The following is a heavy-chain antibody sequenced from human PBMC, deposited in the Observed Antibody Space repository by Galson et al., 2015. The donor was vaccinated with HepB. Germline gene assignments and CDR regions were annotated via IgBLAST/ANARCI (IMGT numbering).Heavy chain of an antibody. Sequence: SGYSFTTFWITWVRQVPGKGLQWMGTIDPSDSYTNYSPSFQGHVTFSAGKSISTAYLQWSSLKASDTAIYYCARGRRGTYYDFWSGSPYYFDSWGQGTLVTVSS. V-gene: IGHV5-10-1*01. CDR2: IDPSDSYT. CDR3: ARGRRGTYYDFWSGSPYYFDS. J-gene: IGHJ4*02. D-gene: IGHD3-3*01. CDR1: GYSFTTFW.